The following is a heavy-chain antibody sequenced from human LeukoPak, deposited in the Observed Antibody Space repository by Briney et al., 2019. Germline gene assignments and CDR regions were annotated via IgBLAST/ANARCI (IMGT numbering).Heavy chain of an antibody. V-gene: IGHV1-2*02. J-gene: IGHJ6*02. CDR1: GNTFTGYY. Sequence: ASVKVSCTASGNTFTGYYVHWVRQAPGQGLEWMGWINPKSGGTNYAQRFQGRVTMTGDTSITTVYMEVSRLRSDDTAVYYCARSGYYYGLDVWGQGTTVTLSS. D-gene: IGHD3-22*01. CDR3: ARSGYYYGLDV. CDR2: INPKSGGT.